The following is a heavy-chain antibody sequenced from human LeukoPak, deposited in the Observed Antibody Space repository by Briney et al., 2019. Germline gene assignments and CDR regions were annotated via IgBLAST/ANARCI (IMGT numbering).Heavy chain of an antibody. D-gene: IGHD6-13*01. J-gene: IGHJ6*03. CDR1: GFTFSSYS. CDR2: ISSSSSYI. Sequence: GGSLRLSCAASGFTFSSYSMNWVRQAPGKGLEWVSSISSSSSYIYYADSVKGRFTISRDNAKNSLYLQMNSLRAEDTAVYYCARAPLGGEQLVEVPTPIMDVWGKGTTVTVSS. CDR3: ARAPLGGEQLVEVPTPIMDV. V-gene: IGHV3-21*01.